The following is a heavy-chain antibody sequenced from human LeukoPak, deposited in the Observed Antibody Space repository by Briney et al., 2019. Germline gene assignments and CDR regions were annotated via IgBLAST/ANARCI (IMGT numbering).Heavy chain of an antibody. CDR2: ISYDGTIT. D-gene: IGHD3-10*01. Sequence: GGSLRLSCAASGFTLSSYAMHWVRQAPGKGLEWVAVISYDGTITYYADSVKGRFTNSRDNPKNTLYLQLNSLRAEDTAIYYCARDSTYYYDSGSSGPHYFDSWGQGTLATVSS. V-gene: IGHV3-30*01. J-gene: IGHJ4*02. CDR1: GFTLSSYA. CDR3: ARDSTYYYDSGSSGPHYFDS.